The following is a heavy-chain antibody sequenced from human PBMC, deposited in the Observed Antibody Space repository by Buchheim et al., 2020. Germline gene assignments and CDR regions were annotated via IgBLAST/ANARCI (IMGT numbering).Heavy chain of an antibody. CDR1: GGSFSAYY. V-gene: IGHV4-34*01. CDR2: INHSGST. Sequence: QVQLQQWGAGLLKPSETLSLTCAVYGGSFSAYYWSWIRQPPGKGLEWIGEINHSGSTNSNPSLKSRVTISVDTSKNQFSLNLSSVTAADTAVYYCARVGVAGMAYFDYWGQGTL. J-gene: IGHJ4*02. CDR3: ARVGVAGMAYFDY. D-gene: IGHD6-13*01.